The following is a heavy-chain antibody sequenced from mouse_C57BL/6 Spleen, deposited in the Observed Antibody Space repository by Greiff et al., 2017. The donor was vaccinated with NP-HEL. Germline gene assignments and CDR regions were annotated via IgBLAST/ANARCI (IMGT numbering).Heavy chain of an antibody. D-gene: IGHD1-1*01. CDR1: GFNIKDYY. V-gene: IGHV14-2*01. Sequence: VQLQQSGAELVKPGASVKLSCTASGFNIKDYYMHWVKQRTEQGLEWIGRIDPEDGDTKYAPKFQGKATITADTSSNTADLQLSSLTSEDTAVYYCARGYYGSSDDYWGQGTTLTVSS. J-gene: IGHJ2*01. CDR2: IDPEDGDT. CDR3: ARGYYGSSDDY.